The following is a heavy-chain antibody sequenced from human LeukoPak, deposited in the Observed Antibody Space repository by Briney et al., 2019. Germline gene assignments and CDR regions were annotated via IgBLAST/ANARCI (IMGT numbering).Heavy chain of an antibody. Sequence: SETLSLTCGVSGGSISNTNWWPWARQPPGKGLEWIGEVDLLGRTNYNPSLKSRVAISVDKSENHISLWLTSVTAADTAVYYCAREGGPYRPLDYSGQGTLVTVSS. V-gene: IGHV4-4*02. CDR1: GGSISNTNW. CDR3: AREGGPYRPLDY. J-gene: IGHJ4*02. CDR2: VDLLGRT.